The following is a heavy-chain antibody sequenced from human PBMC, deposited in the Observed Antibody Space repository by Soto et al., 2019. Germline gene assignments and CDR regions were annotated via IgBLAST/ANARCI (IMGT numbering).Heavy chain of an antibody. J-gene: IGHJ5*02. Sequence: QVQLVQSGGEMRKPGASVKVSCKASGYTFTNFGIIWVRQAPGQGFEWVGWISGYNGDTNYAPKFRGRVIMTKDTSTTTAYMELTTLTSGDTAVYYCARDYDIWGEDRFDPWGQGTLVTVSS. D-gene: IGHD3-9*01. V-gene: IGHV1-18*01. CDR1: GYTFTNFG. CDR3: ARDYDIWGEDRFDP. CDR2: ISGYNGDT.